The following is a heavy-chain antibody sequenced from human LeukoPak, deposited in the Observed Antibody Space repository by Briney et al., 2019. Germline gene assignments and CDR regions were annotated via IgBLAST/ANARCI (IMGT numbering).Heavy chain of an antibody. J-gene: IGHJ4*02. D-gene: IGHD3-16*01. V-gene: IGHV3-23*01. Sequence: PGGSLRLSCAASGFPFSSSAMSWVRHTPGNGLEWVSSITGNGVTTYYADSVKGRLTISRDNSKNILFLQMNSLGAEDSASYFCAKERRRVDTSMIRSYYFDSWGQGTPVTVSS. CDR3: AKERRRVDTSMIRSYYFDS. CDR2: ITGNGVTT. CDR1: GFPFSSSA.